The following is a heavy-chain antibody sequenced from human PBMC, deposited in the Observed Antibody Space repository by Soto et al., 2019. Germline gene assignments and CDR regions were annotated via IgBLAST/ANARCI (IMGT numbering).Heavy chain of an antibody. Sequence: QVQLVQSGAEVKKPGASVKVSCKASGYTFTSYDINWVPQATGQGLEWMGWMNPNSGNTGYAQKLQSRVTMTRNTSISTGYMELSSLRSEDTAVYYCARVAIGYSGYGYWDYWGQGTLVTVSS. J-gene: IGHJ4*02. D-gene: IGHD5-12*01. CDR1: GYTFTSYD. CDR2: MNPNSGNT. V-gene: IGHV1-8*01. CDR3: ARVAIGYSGYGYWDY.